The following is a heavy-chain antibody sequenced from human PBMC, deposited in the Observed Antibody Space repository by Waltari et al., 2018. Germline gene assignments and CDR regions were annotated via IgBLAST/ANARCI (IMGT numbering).Heavy chain of an antibody. Sequence: QVHLQESGTGLVKPSHHLSLTCYAHCHSIPSGGHSCSWTRQSPGKGVEWIAYWFYSGSKYYNPSLKSRVTISGDTSKNQLSLELITVTAADTAVYYWARARCSRGSCYGDNWFYPWGQGLSVTVSS. CDR1: CHSIPSGGHS. V-gene: IGHV4-31*03. D-gene: IGHD2-15*01. CDR3: ARARCSRGSCYGDNWFYP. J-gene: IGHJ5*02. CDR2: WFYSGSK.